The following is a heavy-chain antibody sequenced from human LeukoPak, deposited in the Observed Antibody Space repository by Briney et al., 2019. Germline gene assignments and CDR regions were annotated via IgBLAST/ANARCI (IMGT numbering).Heavy chain of an antibody. J-gene: IGHJ3*02. Sequence: PSENLSLTCTVSGGSISSYYWSWIRQPAGKGLEWIGHVYTSGSTNYNPSLKSRATMSVDTSKNQFSLKLTSVTAADTAMYYCARDHETFDIWGQGTMVTVSS. CDR1: GGSISSYY. CDR2: VYTSGST. CDR3: ARDHETFDI. V-gene: IGHV4-4*07.